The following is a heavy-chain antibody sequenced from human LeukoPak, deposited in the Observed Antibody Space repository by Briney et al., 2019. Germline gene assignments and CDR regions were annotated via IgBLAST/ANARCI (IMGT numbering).Heavy chain of an antibody. CDR2: IYYSGST. J-gene: IGHJ3*02. CDR3: ARGKLCRSCPPKAKRDAVDI. V-gene: IGHV4-39*01. Sequence: SETLSLTCTVSGGSISSSSYYWGWIRQPPGKGLEWIGSIYYSGSTYYNPSLKSRVTISVDTSKNQFSLKLSSVTAADTAVYYCARGKLCRSCPPKAKRDAVDIWGQGTMVTVSS. CDR1: GGSISSSSYY. D-gene: IGHD2-2*01.